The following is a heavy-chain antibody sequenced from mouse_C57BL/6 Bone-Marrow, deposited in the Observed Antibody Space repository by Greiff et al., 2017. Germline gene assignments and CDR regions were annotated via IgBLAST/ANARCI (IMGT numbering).Heavy chain of an antibody. Sequence: QVQLQQPGAELVMPGASVKLSCKASGYTFTSYWMHWVKQRPGQGLEWIGEIDPSDSYTNYNQKFKGKSTLTVDKSSSTAYMQLSSLTSEDSAVYYCAREKIYYDYGFAYWGQGTLVTVSA. CDR3: AREKIYYDYGFAY. V-gene: IGHV1-69*01. CDR1: GYTFTSYW. J-gene: IGHJ3*01. D-gene: IGHD2-4*01. CDR2: IDPSDSYT.